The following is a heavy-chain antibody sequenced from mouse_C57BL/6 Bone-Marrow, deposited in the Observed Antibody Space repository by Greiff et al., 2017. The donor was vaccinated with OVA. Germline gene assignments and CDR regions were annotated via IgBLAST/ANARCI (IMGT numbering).Heavy chain of an antibody. Sequence: QVQLQQPGAELVKPGASVKLSCKASGYTFTSYWMHWVKQRPGQGLEWIGMIHPNSGSTNYNEKFKSKATLTVDKSSSNAYMQLSSLTSEDSAVYYCARRGSNSAWFAYWGQGTLVTVSA. D-gene: IGHD2-5*01. CDR1: GYTFTSYW. CDR3: ARRGSNSAWFAY. J-gene: IGHJ3*01. CDR2: IHPNSGST. V-gene: IGHV1-64*01.